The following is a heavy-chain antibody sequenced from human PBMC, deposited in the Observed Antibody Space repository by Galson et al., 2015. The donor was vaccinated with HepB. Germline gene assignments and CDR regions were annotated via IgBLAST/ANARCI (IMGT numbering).Heavy chain of an antibody. D-gene: IGHD3-10*01. CDR3: AKAFMVRGVNDAFDI. J-gene: IGHJ3*02. V-gene: IGHV3-23*01. CDR2: ISGSGSST. CDR1: GFTFSSYA. Sequence: SLRLSCAASGFTFSSYAMSWVRQAPGKGLEWVSAISGSGSSTYYADSVKGRFTISRDNSKNTLYLQMNSLRAEDTAVYYCAKAFMVRGVNDAFDIWGQGTMVTVSS.